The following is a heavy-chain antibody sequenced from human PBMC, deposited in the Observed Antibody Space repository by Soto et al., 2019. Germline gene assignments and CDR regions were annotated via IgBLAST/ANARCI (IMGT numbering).Heavy chain of an antibody. J-gene: IGHJ4*02. CDR3: ARVRGYCSSATSLNFDH. D-gene: IGHD2-2*01. CDR2: IYYSGNT. CDR1: GGSINSYY. V-gene: IGHV4-59*01. Sequence: LSLTCSVSGGSINSYYWSWIRQSPGKGLEWIGFIYYSGNTNYNPSLKSRVTMSVDTSKNQFSLKLSSVTAADTAVYYCARVRGYCSSATSLNFDHWGQGTLVTVSS.